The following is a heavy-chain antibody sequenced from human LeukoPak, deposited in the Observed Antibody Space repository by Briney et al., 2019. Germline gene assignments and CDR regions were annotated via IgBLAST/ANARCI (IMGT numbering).Heavy chain of an antibody. CDR1: GYTFTVYY. J-gene: IGHJ6*02. CDR3: ARDLGVANYYYYYGMDV. Sequence: ASVKVSCKASGYTFTVYYMHWVRQAPGQGLEWMGRINPNSGGTNYAQKFQGRVTMTRDTSISTAYMELSRLRSDDTAVYYCARDLGVANYYYYYGMDVWGQGTTVTVSS. CDR2: INPNSGGT. V-gene: IGHV1-2*06. D-gene: IGHD5-12*01.